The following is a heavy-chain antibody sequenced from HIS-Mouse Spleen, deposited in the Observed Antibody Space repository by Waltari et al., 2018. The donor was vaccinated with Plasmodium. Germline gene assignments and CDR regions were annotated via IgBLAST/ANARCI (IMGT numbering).Heavy chain of an antibody. Sequence: QVQLVESGGGVVQPGRSLRLSCAASGFTFSSYGMHWVRQAPGKGLEWVAVISYYGSNKYYADSVKGRFTISRDNSKNTLYLQMNSRRAEDTAVYYCAKDRRSSSWYVDYWGQGTLVTVSS. CDR3: AKDRRSSSWYVDY. V-gene: IGHV3-30*18. J-gene: IGHJ4*02. CDR1: GFTFSSYG. D-gene: IGHD6-13*01. CDR2: ISYYGSNK.